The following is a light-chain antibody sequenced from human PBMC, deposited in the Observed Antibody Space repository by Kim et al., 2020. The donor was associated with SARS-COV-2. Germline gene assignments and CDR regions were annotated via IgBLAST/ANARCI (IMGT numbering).Light chain of an antibody. V-gene: IGKV3-11*01. J-gene: IGKJ4*01. CDR1: QSVSSY. Sequence: LSLSPGERATLSCRASQSVSSYLAWYQQKPGQAPRLLIYDASNRATGIPARFSGSGSGTDFTLTISSLEPEDFAVYYCQQRSNWPSFGGGTKVEIK. CDR3: QQRSNWPS. CDR2: DAS.